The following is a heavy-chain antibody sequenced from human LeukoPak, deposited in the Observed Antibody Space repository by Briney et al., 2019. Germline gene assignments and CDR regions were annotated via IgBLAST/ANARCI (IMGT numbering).Heavy chain of an antibody. CDR3: AGGGSGWYSEY. CDR1: GLTFSIYW. CDR2: INSDGSTT. Sequence: GGSLRLSCAASGLTFSIYWMHWVRQAPGKGLVWVSRINSDGSTTNYADSVKGRFTISRDNAKNTLYLQMNSLRAEDTAVYYCAGGGSGWYSEYWGQGTLVTVSS. D-gene: IGHD6-19*01. V-gene: IGHV3-74*01. J-gene: IGHJ4*02.